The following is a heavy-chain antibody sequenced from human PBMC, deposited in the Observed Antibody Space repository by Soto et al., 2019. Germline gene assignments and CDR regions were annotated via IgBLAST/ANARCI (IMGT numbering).Heavy chain of an antibody. D-gene: IGHD2-15*01. V-gene: IGHV1-8*01. CDR1: GYTFTSYD. CDR2: MNPNSGNT. Sequence: ASVKVSCKASGYTFTSYDINWVRQATGQGLEWMGWMNPNSGNTGYAQKFQGRVTMTRNTSISTAYMELSSLRSEDTAVYYCARALGFVVADYSRTRGFDPWGQGTLVTVSS. CDR3: ARALGFVVADYSRTRGFDP. J-gene: IGHJ5*02.